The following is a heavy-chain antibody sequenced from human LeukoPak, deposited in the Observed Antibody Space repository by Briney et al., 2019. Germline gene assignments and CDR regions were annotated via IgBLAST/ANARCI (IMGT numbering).Heavy chain of an antibody. CDR1: GFTFSSYW. Sequence: PGGSLRLSCAASGFTFSSYWMTWVRQPPGKGLEWVANIKEDGSEKYYVDSAKGRFTISRDNAKISLYLQMNSLRAEDTAVYYCARGQLAFDSWGQGTLVTVSS. J-gene: IGHJ4*02. CDR3: ARGQLAFDS. V-gene: IGHV3-7*04. CDR2: IKEDGSEK. D-gene: IGHD5-18*01.